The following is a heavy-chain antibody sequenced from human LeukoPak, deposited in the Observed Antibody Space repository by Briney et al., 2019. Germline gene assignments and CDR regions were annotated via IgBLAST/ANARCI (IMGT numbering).Heavy chain of an antibody. CDR1: GGFISTYY. CDR2: VHYSRST. D-gene: IGHD3-10*01. CDR3: ARTYYGSGSLYYYYYYMDV. V-gene: IGHV4-59*01. Sequence: PSETLSLTCTVSGGFISTYYWSWIRQPPGKGLEWIGYVHYSRSTNYNPSLKSRVTISVDTSKNQFSLKLSSVTAADAAVYYCARTYYGSGSLYYYYYYMDVWGKGTTVTVSS. J-gene: IGHJ6*03.